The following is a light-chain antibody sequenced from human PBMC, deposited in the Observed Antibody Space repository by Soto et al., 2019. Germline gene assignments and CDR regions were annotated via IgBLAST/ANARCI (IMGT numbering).Light chain of an antibody. CDR2: YDS. Sequence: SYELTQPPSVSVAPGKKARITCGGNNIGSKSVHWYQQKPGQAPVLDIYYDSDRPSGIPERFSGSNSGNTATLTISRVEAGDEADYYCQVWDSSSDLVVFGGGTKLTVL. J-gene: IGLJ2*01. CDR1: NIGSKS. V-gene: IGLV3-21*04. CDR3: QVWDSSSDLVV.